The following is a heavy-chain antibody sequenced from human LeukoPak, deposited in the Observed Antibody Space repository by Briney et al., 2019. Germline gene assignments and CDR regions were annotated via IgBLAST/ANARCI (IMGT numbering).Heavy chain of an antibody. Sequence: ASVKVSCKASGGTFSSYAISWVRQAPGQGLEWMGIINPSGGSTSYAQKFQGRVTMTRDMSTSTVYMELSSLRSEDTAVYYCARSGYYDSRVAFDIWGQGTMVTVSS. J-gene: IGHJ3*02. CDR2: INPSGGST. CDR3: ARSGYYDSRVAFDI. V-gene: IGHV1-46*01. D-gene: IGHD3-22*01. CDR1: GGTFSSYA.